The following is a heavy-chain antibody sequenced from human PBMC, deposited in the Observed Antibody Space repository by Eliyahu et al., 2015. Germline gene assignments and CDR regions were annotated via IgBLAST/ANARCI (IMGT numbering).Heavy chain of an antibody. V-gene: IGHV4-31*03. Sequence: QVQLQESGPGLVKPSQTLSLTCPVPXGPTSSGGYYWSWIRQHPGQGLEWIGYIYYSGSTYYNPSLKSRVTISVDTSKNQFSLKLSSVTAADTAVYYCAGTPVAGYFDYWGQGTLVTVSS. CDR2: IYYSGST. J-gene: IGHJ4*02. CDR1: XGPTSSGGYY. D-gene: IGHD6-19*01. CDR3: AGTPVAGYFDY.